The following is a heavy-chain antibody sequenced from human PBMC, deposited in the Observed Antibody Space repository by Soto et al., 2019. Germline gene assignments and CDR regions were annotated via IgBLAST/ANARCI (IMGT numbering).Heavy chain of an antibody. D-gene: IGHD3-22*01. V-gene: IGHV1-18*01. CDR1: GYTFITYG. J-gene: IGHJ4*02. Sequence: QVQLVQSGAEVKKPGASVKVSCKASGYTFITYGVSWVRQAPGQGLDWLGWISTYNGNTRYAERLQGRVTMTTDTTTNTAYMERRNRRSDDTAVYYCARGPTDYYDNSANYFLDYWGQGTLVTVSS. CDR2: ISTYNGNT. CDR3: ARGPTDYYDNSANYFLDY.